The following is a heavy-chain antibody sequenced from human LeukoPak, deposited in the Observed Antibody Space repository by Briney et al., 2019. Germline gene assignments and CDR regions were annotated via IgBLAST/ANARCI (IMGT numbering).Heavy chain of an antibody. CDR1: GGSISSYY. D-gene: IGHD2-2*01. Sequence: SETLSLTCTVSGGSISSYYWSWIRQPAGKGLEWIGRIYTSGSTNYNPSLKSRVTMSVDTSKNQFSLKLSSVTAADTAVYYCARDSNCSSTSCYLYGFDPWGQGTLVTVSS. V-gene: IGHV4-4*07. CDR2: IYTSGST. CDR3: ARDSNCSSTSCYLYGFDP. J-gene: IGHJ5*02.